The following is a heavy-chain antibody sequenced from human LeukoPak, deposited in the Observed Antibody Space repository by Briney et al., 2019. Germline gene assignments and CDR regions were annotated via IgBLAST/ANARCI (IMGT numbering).Heavy chain of an antibody. CDR3: ARLDTTTNAFDI. CDR2: IYTSGST. J-gene: IGHJ3*02. Sequence: SQTLSLTCTVSGGSISSGSYSWNWIRQPAGKGLEWIGRIYTSGSTNYNPSLKSRAAISIDTSKNQFSLKLSSVTAADTAAYYCARLDTTTNAFDIWGQGTMVTVSS. CDR1: GGSISSGSYS. D-gene: IGHD5-18*01. V-gene: IGHV4-61*02.